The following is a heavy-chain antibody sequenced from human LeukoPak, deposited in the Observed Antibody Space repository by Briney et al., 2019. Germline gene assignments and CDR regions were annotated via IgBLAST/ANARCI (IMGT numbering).Heavy chain of an antibody. CDR3: AKDGRGGDCSSASCTNWFGP. CDR1: GFTFSTYA. V-gene: IGHV3-23*01. CDR2: IGGSGGIT. J-gene: IGHJ5*02. D-gene: IGHD2-2*01. Sequence: GGSLRLSCAASGFTFSTYALSWVRQAPGKGLEWVSGIGGSGGITYYADSVKGRFTVSRDNSKSTLYLQMNGLRAEDTAVYYCAKDGRGGDCSSASCTNWFGPWGQGTLVTVSS.